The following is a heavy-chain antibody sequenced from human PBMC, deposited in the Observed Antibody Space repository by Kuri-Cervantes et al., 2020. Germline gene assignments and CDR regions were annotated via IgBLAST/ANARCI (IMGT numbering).Heavy chain of an antibody. CDR3: GIGGEFDY. V-gene: IGHV3-30*04. CDR1: GFTFSSYA. Sequence: GGSLRLSCAASGFTFSSYAMHWVRQAPGKGLEWVAVIPYDGSNKYYADSVKGRFTISRDNSKNTLYLQMNSLRAEDTAVHYCGIGGEFDYWGQGTLVTVSS. CDR2: IPYDGSNK. J-gene: IGHJ4*02. D-gene: IGHD3-16*01.